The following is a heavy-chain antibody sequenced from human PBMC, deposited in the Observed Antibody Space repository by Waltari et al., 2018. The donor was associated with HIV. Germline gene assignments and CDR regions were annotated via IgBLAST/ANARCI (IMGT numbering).Heavy chain of an antibody. J-gene: IGHJ4*02. CDR2: GNTNTWNP. Sequence: QVQLVQSVSELKKPGASVKLSCKASGYTFTKYPLNWVRQAPGQGLEVMGWGNTNTWNPTYAHGFTGRLVFSLETSVSTTYLQISSLKAEDTAVYYCVRSGDNNRNDFWGQGTLVTVSS. CDR1: GYTFTKYP. V-gene: IGHV7-4-1*02. D-gene: IGHD3-9*01. CDR3: VRSGDNNRNDF.